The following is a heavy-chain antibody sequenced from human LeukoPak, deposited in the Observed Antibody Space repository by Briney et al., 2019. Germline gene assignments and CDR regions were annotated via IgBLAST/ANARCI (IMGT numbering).Heavy chain of an antibody. J-gene: IGHJ3*02. CDR3: ATVAKGSSWITDRAFDI. V-gene: IGHV1-69-2*01. Sequence: ASVKISCKASGYTFTDYYIHWVQQAPGKGLEWMGRLDPEDGETRYAEKFQGRVTITADTSTDTAYMELNSLRSEDTAVYYCATVAKGSSWITDRAFDIWGQGTMVTVSS. CDR1: GYTFTDYY. D-gene: IGHD2-15*01. CDR2: LDPEDGET.